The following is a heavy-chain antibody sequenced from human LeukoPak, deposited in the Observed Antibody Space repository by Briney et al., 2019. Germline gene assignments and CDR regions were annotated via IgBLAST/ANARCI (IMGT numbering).Heavy chain of an antibody. CDR3: ARDYDFPGGMDV. D-gene: IGHD3-3*01. CDR2: ISHSGST. J-gene: IGHJ6*02. CDR1: GFSISTNDYH. V-gene: IGHV4-61*08. Sequence: PSETLSLTCTVSGFSISTNDYHWPWIRQSPGKGLEWIGYISHSGSTNYNPSLKSRVTLSIDTPKNQFSLKVNSVTAADTAMYYCARDYDFPGGMDVWGQGTTVTVSS.